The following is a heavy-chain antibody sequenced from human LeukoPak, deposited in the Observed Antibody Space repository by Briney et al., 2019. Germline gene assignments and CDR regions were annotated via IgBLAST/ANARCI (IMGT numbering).Heavy chain of an antibody. CDR2: ISGGGDST. CDR3: AKEGQTVAGNGYFDY. V-gene: IGHV3-23*01. D-gene: IGHD6-19*01. CDR1: GFIFRDFG. J-gene: IGHJ4*02. Sequence: GSLRLSCVASGFIFRDFGLSWVRQAPGKGLEWVSAISGGGDSTYYTDSVKGRFTISRDNSQNTLFLQMSSLRAEDTAVYYCAKEGQTVAGNGYFDYWGQGSLVTVSS.